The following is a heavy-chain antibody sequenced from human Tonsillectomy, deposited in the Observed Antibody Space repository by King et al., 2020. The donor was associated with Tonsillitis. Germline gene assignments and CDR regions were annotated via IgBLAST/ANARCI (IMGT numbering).Heavy chain of an antibody. J-gene: IGHJ6*02. Sequence: VQLVESGGGLVEPGGSLRLSCAASGFTFSSYSMNWVRQSPGKGLEWVSSISSSSSYIYYADSVKGRFAISRDNAKHSLYLQMNSLRAEDTAVYYCARDCSGGSCYPYYYGMDVWGQGTTVTVSS. CDR3: ARDCSGGSCYPYYYGMDV. V-gene: IGHV3-21*01. CDR2: ISSSSSYI. CDR1: GFTFSSYS. D-gene: IGHD2-15*01.